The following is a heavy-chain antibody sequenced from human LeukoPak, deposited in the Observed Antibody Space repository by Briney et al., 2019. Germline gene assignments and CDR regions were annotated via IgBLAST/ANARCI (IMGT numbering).Heavy chain of an antibody. D-gene: IGHD3-22*01. CDR2: IYSSGSS. V-gene: IGHV4-4*07. CDR3: ARDPVGGYYDDSFDI. CDR1: GGSISIYH. J-gene: IGHJ3*02. Sequence: PSETPSLTCTVSGGSISIYHGSWLRQPAGEGLEWIGRIYSSGSSNYSPSLKSRVTISVDKSKNHFSLKLTSVPAADTAMYYGARDPVGGYYDDSFDIWCQGTMVTASS.